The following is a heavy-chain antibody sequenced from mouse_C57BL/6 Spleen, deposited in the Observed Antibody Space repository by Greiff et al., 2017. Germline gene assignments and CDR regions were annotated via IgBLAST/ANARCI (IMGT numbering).Heavy chain of an antibody. CDR2: IYPGDGDT. Sequence: VQLQQSGAELVKPGASVKLSCKASGYTFTSYWMHWVKQRPGQGLEWIGRIYPGDGDTNYNGKFKGKATLTADKSSSTAYMQLSSLTSEDSAVYFCARYYSNYLYYAMDYWGQGTSVTVSS. CDR1: GYTFTSYW. CDR3: ARYYSNYLYYAMDY. V-gene: IGHV1-82*01. D-gene: IGHD2-5*01. J-gene: IGHJ4*01.